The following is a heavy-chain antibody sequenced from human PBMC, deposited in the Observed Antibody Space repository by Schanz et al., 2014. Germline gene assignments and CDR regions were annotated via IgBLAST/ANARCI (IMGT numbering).Heavy chain of an antibody. Sequence: EVKLVESGGGLVQPGGSLRLSCAASGFTFSDHFMDWVRQAPGKGLEWVGHSRNKGHSYTSEYAASVKGRFTISRDESESSLYLQVDGLKAEDTAVYYCARRDFCDKSAAFDYWGQGTLVTVSS. CDR1: GFTFSDHF. J-gene: IGHJ4*02. V-gene: IGHV3-72*01. CDR3: ARRDFCDKSAAFDY. D-gene: IGHD2-15*01. CDR2: SRNKGHSYTS.